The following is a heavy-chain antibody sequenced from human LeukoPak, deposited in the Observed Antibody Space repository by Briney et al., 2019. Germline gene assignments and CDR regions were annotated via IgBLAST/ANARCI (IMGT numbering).Heavy chain of an antibody. CDR3: TRIRTVAGHPGYDAFDI. CDR2: IYYSGST. Sequence: PSETLSLTCTVSGGSISSYYWSWMRQPPGKGLEWIGYIYYSGSTNYNPSLKSRVTISVDTSKNQFSLKLSPVTAADTAVCYCTRIRTVAGHPGYDAFDIWGQGTMVTVSS. J-gene: IGHJ3*02. CDR1: GGSISSYY. D-gene: IGHD6-19*01. V-gene: IGHV4-59*01.